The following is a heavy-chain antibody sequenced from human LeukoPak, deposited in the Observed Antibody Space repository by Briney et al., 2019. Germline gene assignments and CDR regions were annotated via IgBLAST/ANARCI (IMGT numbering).Heavy chain of an antibody. CDR3: ARVSSSGWYQVYYYYYMDV. Sequence: GGSLRLSCAASGFTFSSYSMNWVRQAPRKGLEWVSYISSSSSTIYYADSVKGRFTISRDNAKNSLYLQMNSLRAEDTAVYHCARVSSSGWYQVYYYYYMDVWGKGTTVTVSS. CDR2: ISSSSSTI. D-gene: IGHD6-19*01. CDR1: GFTFSSYS. V-gene: IGHV3-48*01. J-gene: IGHJ6*03.